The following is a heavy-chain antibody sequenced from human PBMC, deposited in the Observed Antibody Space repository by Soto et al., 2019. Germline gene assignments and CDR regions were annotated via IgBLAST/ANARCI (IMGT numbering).Heavy chain of an antibody. J-gene: IGHJ3*02. CDR1: GFTVSSNY. D-gene: IGHD3-22*01. Sequence: GGSLRLSCAASGFTVSSNYMSWVRQAPGKGLEWVSVIYSGGSTYYADSVKGRFTISRDNSKNTLYLQMNSLRAEDTAVYYCARDPSQDYYDSSANTGAFDIWGQGTMVTVSS. CDR2: IYSGGST. CDR3: ARDPSQDYYDSSANTGAFDI. V-gene: IGHV3-53*01.